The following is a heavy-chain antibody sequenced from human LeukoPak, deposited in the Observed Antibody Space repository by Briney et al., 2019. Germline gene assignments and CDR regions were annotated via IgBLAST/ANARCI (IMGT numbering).Heavy chain of an antibody. Sequence: SETLSLTCSVSGGSISSYYWSWIRQPPGKGLEWIGYIYYSGSTNYNPSLKSRVTISVDTSKNQFSLKLSSVTAADTAVYYCARDNWNYGSSMDVWGQGTTVTVSS. CDR1: GGSISSYY. CDR3: ARDNWNYGSSMDV. CDR2: IYYSGST. J-gene: IGHJ6*02. V-gene: IGHV4-59*01. D-gene: IGHD1-7*01.